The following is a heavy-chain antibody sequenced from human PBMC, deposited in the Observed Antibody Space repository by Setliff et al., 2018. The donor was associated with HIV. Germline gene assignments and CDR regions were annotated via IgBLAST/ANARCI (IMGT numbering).Heavy chain of an antibody. CDR3: ARSGGDCSGISCYSLWFGP. CDR1: GLTFSTSW. D-gene: IGHD2-15*01. J-gene: IGHJ5*02. V-gene: IGHV3-74*01. Sequence: HPGGSLRLSCAASGLTFSTSWMQWVRQSPGEGLLWVARLNPEANYIHYADSVKGRFTISRDNAKNTLYLQMNSLRTEDTAVYYCARSGGDCSGISCYSLWFGPWGHGTLVTVSS. CDR2: LNPEANYI.